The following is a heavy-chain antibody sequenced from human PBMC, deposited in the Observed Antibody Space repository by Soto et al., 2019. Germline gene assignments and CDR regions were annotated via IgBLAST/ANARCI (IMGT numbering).Heavy chain of an antibody. CDR1: GFTVSSNY. Sequence: GGSLRRSCAASGFTVSSNYMNCVRQAPGKGLEWVSVIYSSGTTYYADSVKGRFTISRDNSKNTLYLQMNSLRAEDTAFYYCARGIAVAGYYVDYWGQGNLVTVSS. CDR2: IYSSGTT. V-gene: IGHV3-53*01. J-gene: IGHJ4*02. D-gene: IGHD6-19*01. CDR3: ARGIAVAGYYVDY.